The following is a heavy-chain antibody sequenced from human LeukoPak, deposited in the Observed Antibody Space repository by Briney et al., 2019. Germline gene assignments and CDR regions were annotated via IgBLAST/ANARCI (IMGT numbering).Heavy chain of an antibody. CDR3: ATSPVTPISFYYYMDV. CDR2: FDPEDGET. J-gene: IGHJ6*03. D-gene: IGHD4-17*01. CDR1: GYTLTELS. V-gene: IGHV1-24*01. Sequence: GASVKVSCKVSGYTLTELSMHWVRQAPGKGLEWMGGFDPEDGETIYAQKFQGRVTMTEDTSTDTAYMELSSLRSEDTAVYYCATSPVTPISFYYYMDVWGKGTTVTVSS.